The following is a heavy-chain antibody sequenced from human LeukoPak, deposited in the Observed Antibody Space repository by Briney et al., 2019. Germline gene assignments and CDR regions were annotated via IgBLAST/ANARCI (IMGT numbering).Heavy chain of an antibody. CDR1: GFTFSTYA. CDR2: ISGSGDNT. J-gene: IGHJ5*02. V-gene: IGHV3-23*01. D-gene: IGHD3-10*01. CDR3: AKALLWFGGGYFDP. Sequence: PGGSLRLSCAASGFTFSTYAMSWVRQAPGKGLEWVSAISGSGDNTYYADSAKGRFTISRDNSKNTLYLQMNSLRAEDTAVYYCAKALLWFGGGYFDPWGQGTLVTVSS.